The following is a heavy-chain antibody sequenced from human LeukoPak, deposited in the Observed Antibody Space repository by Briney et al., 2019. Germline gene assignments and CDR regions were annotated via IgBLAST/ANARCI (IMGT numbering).Heavy chain of an antibody. D-gene: IGHD3-10*01. V-gene: IGHV3-21*01. CDR2: ISSGSSYA. Sequence: GGSLRLSCAASGFTFSSDSMNWVRQAPGEGLEWVSFISSGSSYAHYADSVKGGITISRDNAKSSLYLQMNSLRAEDTAVYYCARVLHQDYYGSGPFDYWGQGTLVTVSS. J-gene: IGHJ4*02. CDR1: GFTFSSDS. CDR3: ARVLHQDYYGSGPFDY.